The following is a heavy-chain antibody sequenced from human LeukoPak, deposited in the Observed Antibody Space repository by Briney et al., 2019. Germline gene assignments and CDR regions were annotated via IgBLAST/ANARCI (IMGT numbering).Heavy chain of an antibody. Sequence: GGSLRLSCAASGFTFSAYGMHWVRQAPGKGLEWVAVIWFDGSNKYYADSVKGRFTISRDNSKNTLYLHMNSLRAEDTAVYYCASAAGPFDNWGQGTLVTVSS. D-gene: IGHD6-13*01. CDR1: GFTFSAYG. CDR3: ASAAGPFDN. J-gene: IGHJ4*02. CDR2: IWFDGSNK. V-gene: IGHV3-33*01.